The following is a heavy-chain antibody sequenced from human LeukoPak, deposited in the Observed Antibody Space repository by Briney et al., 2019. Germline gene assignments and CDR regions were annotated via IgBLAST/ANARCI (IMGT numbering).Heavy chain of an antibody. Sequence: SETLSLTCTVSGGSISSYYWSWIRQPPGKGLEWIGYIYYSGSTNYNPSLKSRVTISVDTSKNQFSLKLSSVTAADTAVYYYARDGITMVRGVINGAFDIWGQGTMVTVSS. J-gene: IGHJ3*02. CDR1: GGSISSYY. CDR3: ARDGITMVRGVINGAFDI. D-gene: IGHD3-10*01. CDR2: IYYSGST. V-gene: IGHV4-59*01.